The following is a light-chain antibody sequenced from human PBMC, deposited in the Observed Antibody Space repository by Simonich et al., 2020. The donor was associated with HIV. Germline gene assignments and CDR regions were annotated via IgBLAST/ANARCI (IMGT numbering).Light chain of an antibody. CDR1: QSVSSSY. CDR3: QQYGRSPRT. CDR2: DAS. Sequence: EIVLTQSPGTLSLSPGERATLSCRASQSVSSSYLAWYQQKPGLAPRLLIYDASSRATGIPDRFSGSGSGTDFTLTISRLEPEDFAVYYCQQYGRSPRTFGQGTKVEIK. J-gene: IGKJ1*01. V-gene: IGKV3D-20*01.